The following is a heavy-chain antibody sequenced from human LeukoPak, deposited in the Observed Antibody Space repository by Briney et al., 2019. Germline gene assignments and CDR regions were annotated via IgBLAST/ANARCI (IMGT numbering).Heavy chain of an antibody. J-gene: IGHJ4*02. CDR3: ARDRGMATVTPNDY. Sequence: GGSLRLSCAASGFTFSSYWMSWVRQAPGKGLEWVANIKQDGSEKYYVDSVKGRFTISRDNAKNSLYLQMNSLRAEDTAVYYCARDRGMATVTPNDYWGQGTLVTVSS. CDR2: IKQDGSEK. CDR1: GFTFSSYW. V-gene: IGHV3-7*01. D-gene: IGHD4-17*01.